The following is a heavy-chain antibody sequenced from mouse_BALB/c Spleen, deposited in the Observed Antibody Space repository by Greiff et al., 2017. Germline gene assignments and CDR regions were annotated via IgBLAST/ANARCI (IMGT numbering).Heavy chain of an antibody. CDR2: INPSNGRT. J-gene: IGHJ3*01. Sequence: QVQLQQSGADLVKPGASVKLSCKASGYTFTSYWMHWVKQRPGQGLEWIGEINPSNGRTNYNEKFKSKATLTVDKSSSTAYMQLSSLTSEDSAVYYCARYYDYDGGAWAYWGQGTLVTVSA. CDR3: ARYYDYDGGAWAY. V-gene: IGHV1S81*02. CDR1: GYTFTSYW. D-gene: IGHD2-4*01.